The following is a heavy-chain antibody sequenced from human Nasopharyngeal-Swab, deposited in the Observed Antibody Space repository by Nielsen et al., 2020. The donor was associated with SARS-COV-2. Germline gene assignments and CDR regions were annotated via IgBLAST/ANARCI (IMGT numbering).Heavy chain of an antibody. Sequence: SETLSLTCTVSGGSISSSSYYWGWIRQPPGKGLEWIGSIYYSGSTYYNPSLKSRVTISVDTSKNQFSLKLSSVTAADTAVYYCARHYYDSSGYYSGPIYYFDYWGQGTLVTVSS. D-gene: IGHD3-22*01. CDR2: IYYSGST. V-gene: IGHV4-39*01. CDR3: ARHYYDSSGYYSGPIYYFDY. CDR1: GGSISSSSYY. J-gene: IGHJ4*02.